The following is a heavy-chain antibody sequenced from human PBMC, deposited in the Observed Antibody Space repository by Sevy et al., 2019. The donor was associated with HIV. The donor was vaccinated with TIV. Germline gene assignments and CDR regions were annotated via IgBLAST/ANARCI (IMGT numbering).Heavy chain of an antibody. CDR1: GGSVSSSSYY. Sequence: SETLSLTCTVSGGSVSSSSYYWGWIRQPPGKGLDWIGSIYYSGSTYYNPSLKSRVTISVATSKNQFSLKVGSVTAADTAVYYCAREGPRIAQFDYWGQGALVTVSS. J-gene: IGHJ4*02. CDR3: AREGPRIAQFDY. CDR2: IYYSGST. V-gene: IGHV4-39*02. D-gene: IGHD6-13*01.